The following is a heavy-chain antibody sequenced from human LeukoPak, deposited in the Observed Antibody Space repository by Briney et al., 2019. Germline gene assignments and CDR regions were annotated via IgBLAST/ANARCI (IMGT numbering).Heavy chain of an antibody. CDR2: IWYDGSNK. Sequence: PGGSLRLSCAASGFTFSSYGMHWVRQAPGKGLEVVAVIWYDGSNKYYADSVKGRFTISRDNSKNTLYLQMNSLRAEDTAVYYCAKVGPPGYYYDSRDPHYWYSDLWGRGTLVTVSS. CDR3: AKVGPPGYYYDSRDPHYWYSDL. V-gene: IGHV3-33*06. CDR1: GFTFSSYG. J-gene: IGHJ2*01. D-gene: IGHD3-22*01.